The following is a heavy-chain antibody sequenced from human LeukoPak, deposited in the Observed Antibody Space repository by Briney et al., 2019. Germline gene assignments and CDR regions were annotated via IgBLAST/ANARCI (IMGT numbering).Heavy chain of an antibody. Sequence: GGSLRLSCAASGFTFSSYAMSWVRQAPGKGLEWVTFIRYDGSSKYYADSVKGRFTISRDNSKNTLYLQMNSLRAEDTAVYYCAKSPRYYDSSGPTYFGYWGQGTLVTVSS. D-gene: IGHD3-22*01. CDR3: AKSPRYYDSSGPTYFGY. V-gene: IGHV3-30*02. J-gene: IGHJ4*02. CDR1: GFTFSSYA. CDR2: IRYDGSSK.